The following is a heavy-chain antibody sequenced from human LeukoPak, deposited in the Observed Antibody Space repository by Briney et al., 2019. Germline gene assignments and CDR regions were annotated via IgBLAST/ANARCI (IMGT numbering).Heavy chain of an antibody. CDR1: GFTFSSYE. D-gene: IGHD4-23*01. J-gene: IGHJ5*02. V-gene: IGHV3-48*03. Sequence: GGSLRLSCAASGFTFSSYEMNWVRQAPGKGLEWVSYISSSGSTIYYADSVKGRFTISRDNAKNSLYLQMNSLRAEDTAVYYCARDRPGKRWFDPWGQGTLVTVSS. CDR2: ISSSGSTI. CDR3: ARDRPGKRWFDP.